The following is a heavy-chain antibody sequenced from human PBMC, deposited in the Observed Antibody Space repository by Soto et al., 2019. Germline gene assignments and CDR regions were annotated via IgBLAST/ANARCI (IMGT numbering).Heavy chain of an antibody. Sequence: EVQLVESGGGLVKPGGSLRLSCAASGFTFSTYNMNWVRQAPGKGLEWVSSINGRGNYIYYEDSVKGRFTISRDNAKKSLYLQMNSLRAEDTAVYYCAKDRITIFGVVTRPFDYWGQGTLVTVSS. CDR2: INGRGNYI. CDR3: AKDRITIFGVVTRPFDY. CDR1: GFTFSTYN. D-gene: IGHD3-3*01. J-gene: IGHJ4*02. V-gene: IGHV3-21*04.